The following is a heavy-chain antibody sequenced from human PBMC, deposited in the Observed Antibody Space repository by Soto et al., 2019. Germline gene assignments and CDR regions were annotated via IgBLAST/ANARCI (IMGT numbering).Heavy chain of an antibody. CDR3: ARDSSLGFPDY. J-gene: IGHJ4*02. D-gene: IGHD3-10*01. CDR2: IYYSGST. CDR1: GGSIDSYY. Sequence: TLSLTCTVSGGSIDSYYWSWIRQPPGKGLEWIGYIYYSGSTNYNPSLRSRVTISVDTSKNQFSLKLNSVTAADTAVYYCARDSSLGFPDYWGQGTLVTVSS. V-gene: IGHV4-59*01.